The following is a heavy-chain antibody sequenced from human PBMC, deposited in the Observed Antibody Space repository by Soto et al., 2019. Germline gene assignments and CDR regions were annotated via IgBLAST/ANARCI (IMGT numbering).Heavy chain of an antibody. D-gene: IGHD4-4*01. Sequence: SETLSLTCAVYGGSFSGYYWSWIRQPPGKGLEWIGEINHSGSTNYNPSLKSRVTISVDTSKNQFSLKLSSVTAADTAVYYCARAGRPTGHPNYYYYYMDVWGKGTTGTVSS. CDR3: ARAGRPTGHPNYYYYYMDV. J-gene: IGHJ6*03. CDR1: GGSFSGYY. V-gene: IGHV4-34*01. CDR2: INHSGST.